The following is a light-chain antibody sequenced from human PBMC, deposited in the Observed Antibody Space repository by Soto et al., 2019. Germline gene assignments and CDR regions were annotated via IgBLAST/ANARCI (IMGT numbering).Light chain of an antibody. CDR1: KLGDKY. Sequence: SYELTQPPSVSVSPGQTASITCSGDKLGDKYACWYQQKPGQSPVLVIYQDGKRPSGIPERFSGSNSGNTATLTISGTQAMDEADYYCQAWDSSTENVVFGGGTQLTVL. J-gene: IGLJ2*01. CDR3: QAWDSSTENVV. CDR2: QDG. V-gene: IGLV3-1*01.